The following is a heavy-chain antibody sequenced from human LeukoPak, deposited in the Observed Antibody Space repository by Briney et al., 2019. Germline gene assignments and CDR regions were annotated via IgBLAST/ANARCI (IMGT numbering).Heavy chain of an antibody. Sequence: GGTLRLSCAASGFTFSSYGMSWFRQAPGKGLEWVSSFGGSGGSTYYADSVKGRFTISRDNSKNTLYLRMNSLRAEDTAVYYCARWNLVSDYWGQGTLVTVSS. V-gene: IGHV3-23*01. J-gene: IGHJ4*02. CDR3: ARWNLVSDY. CDR1: GFTFSSYG. D-gene: IGHD1-1*01. CDR2: FGGSGGST.